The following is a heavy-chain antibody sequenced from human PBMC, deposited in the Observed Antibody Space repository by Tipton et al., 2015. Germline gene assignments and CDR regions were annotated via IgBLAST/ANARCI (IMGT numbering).Heavy chain of an antibody. V-gene: IGHV3-49*03. CDR1: GFPFGAYC. CDR3: TREGNTVTPDY. J-gene: IGHJ4*02. CDR2: TRPEAYGGTT. D-gene: IGHD4-17*01. Sequence: VQLVQSGGDLVQPGRSLRLSCTTSGFPFGAYCMSWFRQAPGKGLEWVGFTRPEAYGGTTEYAASVKGRFTISRDNSKGIVYLYMDSLRTEDTAVYYCTREGNTVTPDYWGQGTLVTVSS.